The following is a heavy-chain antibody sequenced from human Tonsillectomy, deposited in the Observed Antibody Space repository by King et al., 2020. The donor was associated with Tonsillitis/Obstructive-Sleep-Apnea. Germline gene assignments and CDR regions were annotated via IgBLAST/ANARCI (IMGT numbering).Heavy chain of an antibody. CDR2: IYYSGST. D-gene: IGHD3-3*01. J-gene: IGHJ3*02. Sequence: VQLQESGPGLVKPSETLSLTCTVSGGSISSYYWSWIRQPPGKGLEWIGYIYYSGSTNYNPSLKSRVTISVHTSKNQFSLKLSSVTAADTAVYYCAREGGVWRDAFDIWGQGTMVTVSS. V-gene: IGHV4-59*01. CDR3: AREGGVWRDAFDI. CDR1: GGSISSYY.